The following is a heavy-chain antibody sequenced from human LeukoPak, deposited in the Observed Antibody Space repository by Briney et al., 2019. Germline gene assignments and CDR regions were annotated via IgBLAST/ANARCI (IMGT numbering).Heavy chain of an antibody. V-gene: IGHV3-23*05. CDR2: IDTGIGAT. Sequence: PGVSLRLSCAASAFTFSSPPMIWVRQSPGKGLEWVPSIDTGIGATYYADSVKGRFTISRDNSKNRVYLQMSSLRDDDTAVYYCAKGGISSTGLEAWGQGTLVTVSS. J-gene: IGHJ5*02. CDR1: AFTFSSPP. D-gene: IGHD1-1*01. CDR3: AKGGISSTGLEA.